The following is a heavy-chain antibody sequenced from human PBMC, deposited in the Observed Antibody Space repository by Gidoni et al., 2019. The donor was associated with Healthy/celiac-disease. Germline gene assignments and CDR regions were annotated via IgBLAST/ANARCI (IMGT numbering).Heavy chain of an antibody. V-gene: IGHV3-74*01. CDR2: INSDGSST. Sequence: EVQLVESGGGLVQPGGSLRLSCAASGFTFSSYWMHWVRQAPGKGLVWVSRINSDGSSTSYADSVKGRFTISRDNAKNTLYLQMNSLRAEDTAVYYCARETTTAYYYYMDVWGKGTTVTVSS. CDR1: GFTFSSYW. J-gene: IGHJ6*03. CDR3: ARETTTAYYYYMDV. D-gene: IGHD1-1*01.